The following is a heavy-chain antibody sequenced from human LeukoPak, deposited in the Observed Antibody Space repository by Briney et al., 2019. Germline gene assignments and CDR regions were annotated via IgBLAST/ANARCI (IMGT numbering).Heavy chain of an antibody. J-gene: IGHJ5*02. Sequence: PGGSLRLSCAGSGFTFSNYAMSWVRQASGKGLEWVSVISGGGGTTYYAESVKGRFTISRDNSKNTLYLQMNSLRAEDTAVYYCAKEPQNCGGGSCTLAIARGYAWFDPWGQGTLVTVSS. CDR1: GFTFSNYA. D-gene: IGHD2-15*01. CDR2: ISGGGGTT. CDR3: AKEPQNCGGGSCTLAIARGYAWFDP. V-gene: IGHV3-23*01.